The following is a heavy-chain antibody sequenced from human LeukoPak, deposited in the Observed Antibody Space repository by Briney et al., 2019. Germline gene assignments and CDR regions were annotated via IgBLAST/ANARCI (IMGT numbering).Heavy chain of an antibody. Sequence: ASVKVSCKASGYTFTSYDINWVRQATGQGLEWMGWMNPNSGNTGYAQKFQGRVTMTRNTSISTAYMELSSLRSEDTAVYYCARAPGYCSSTSCYWLGYYYYYVMDVWGQGTTVTVSS. J-gene: IGHJ6*02. V-gene: IGHV1-8*01. CDR2: MNPNSGNT. CDR3: ARAPGYCSSTSCYWLGYYYYYVMDV. CDR1: GYTFTSYD. D-gene: IGHD2-2*03.